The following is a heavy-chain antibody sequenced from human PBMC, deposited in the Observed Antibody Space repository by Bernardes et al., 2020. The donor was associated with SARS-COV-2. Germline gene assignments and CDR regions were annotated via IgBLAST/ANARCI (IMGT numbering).Heavy chain of an antibody. CDR3: ARVDAGSSIVFDI. Sequence: GGSLRLSCAASGFTFDDYAMHWVRQAPGKGLEWVSGISWNSGSIGYADSVKGRFTISRDNAKNSLYLQMNSLRAEDTALYYCARVDAGSSIVFDIWGQGTMVTVSS. J-gene: IGHJ3*02. CDR2: ISWNSGSI. D-gene: IGHD6-19*01. V-gene: IGHV3-9*01. CDR1: GFTFDDYA.